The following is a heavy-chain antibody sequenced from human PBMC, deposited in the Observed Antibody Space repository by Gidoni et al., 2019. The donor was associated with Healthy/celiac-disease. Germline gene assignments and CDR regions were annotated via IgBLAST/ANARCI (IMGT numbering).Heavy chain of an antibody. CDR3: ARGEDGYSSSSI. V-gene: IGHV4-34*01. J-gene: IGHJ4*02. CDR1: GGSFSGYY. CDR2: INHSGST. Sequence: QVQLQQWGAGLLKPSETLSLTCAVYGGSFSGYYWSWIRQPPGKGLEWIGEINHSGSTNYNPSLKSRVTISVDTSKNQFSLKLSSVTAADTAVYYCARGEDGYSSSSIWGQGTLVTVSS. D-gene: IGHD6-6*01.